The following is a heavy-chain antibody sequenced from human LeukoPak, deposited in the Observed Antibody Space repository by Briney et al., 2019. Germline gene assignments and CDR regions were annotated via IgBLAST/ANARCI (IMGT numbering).Heavy chain of an antibody. CDR3: ATGGAPGGRFEY. CDR2: MKEDGSET. D-gene: IGHD3-16*01. J-gene: IGHJ4*02. CDR1: GFTFSWST. V-gene: IGHV3-7*01. Sequence: GGSLRLSCVVSGFTFSWSTMTWVRQVPGKGPEWVAKMKEDGSETQYVDSAKGRFTISRDNAKNSLYLQMNSLRVKDTAVYYCATGGAPGGRFEYWGQGALVTVSS.